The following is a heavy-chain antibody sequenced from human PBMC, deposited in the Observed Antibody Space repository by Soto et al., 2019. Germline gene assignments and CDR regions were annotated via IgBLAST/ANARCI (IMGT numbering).Heavy chain of an antibody. V-gene: IGHV3-23*01. Sequence: PGGTLRLSCAASGSTPSSYAMSSVRQAPGQGLEWVSAIRGSGGSTYYADSVKGRFTICRDNSKNTLYLLMNSLRAADTAVYYCAKARHSGYSYGYGYYYYGMDVWGQGTTVTSP. CDR2: IRGSGGST. D-gene: IGHD5-18*01. CDR3: AKARHSGYSYGYGYYYYGMDV. J-gene: IGHJ6*02. CDR1: GSTPSSYA.